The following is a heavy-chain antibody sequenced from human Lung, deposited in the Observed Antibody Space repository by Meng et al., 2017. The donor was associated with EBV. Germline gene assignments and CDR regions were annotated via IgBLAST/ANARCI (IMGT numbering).Heavy chain of an antibody. CDR2: INTNTGNP. J-gene: IGHJ3*02. Sequence: QGQAWQSGSEWKKPGASVKVSCQASGYTFTTYGMNWVRQAPGQGLEWMGWINTNTGNPTYAQGFTGRFVFSLDTSVSTAYLQISSLKAEDTAVYYCARPMLRGLDAFDIWGQGTMVTVSS. D-gene: IGHD3-10*01. CDR1: GYTFTTYG. V-gene: IGHV7-4-1*02. CDR3: ARPMLRGLDAFDI.